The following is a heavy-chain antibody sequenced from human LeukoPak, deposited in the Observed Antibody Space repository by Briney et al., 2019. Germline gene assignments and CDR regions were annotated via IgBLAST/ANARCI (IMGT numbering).Heavy chain of an antibody. CDR1: GLIVSSDY. J-gene: IGHJ4*02. Sequence: GGSLRLSCAASGLIVSSDYLARVRQAPGKGLEWISVIYGGGATYYADSVRGRFTISRDNSKNELFLQMNSLRVEDTAVYHCVRLLPASRHYFDYWGQGTLVTVSS. V-gene: IGHV3-53*01. CDR2: IYGGGAT. CDR3: VRLLPASRHYFDY. D-gene: IGHD6-6*01.